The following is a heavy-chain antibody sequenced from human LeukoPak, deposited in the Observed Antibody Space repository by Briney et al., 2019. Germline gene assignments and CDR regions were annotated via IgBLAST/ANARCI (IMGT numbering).Heavy chain of an antibody. CDR2: ISRDSATT. Sequence: PGGSLRLSCVASGFSFSTYAMTWVRQVPGKGLEWVSSISRDSATTPYADSVKGRFTISRDNSKNTLYLQMNSLRAEDTAVYYCAGGVRLGELSLSSFDYWGQGTLVTVSS. D-gene: IGHD3-16*02. CDR1: GFSFSTYA. V-gene: IGHV3-23*01. CDR3: AGGVRLGELSLSSFDY. J-gene: IGHJ4*02.